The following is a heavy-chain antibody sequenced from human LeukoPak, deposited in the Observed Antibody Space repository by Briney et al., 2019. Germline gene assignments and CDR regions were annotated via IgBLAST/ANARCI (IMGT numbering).Heavy chain of an antibody. CDR1: GFTFSSYD. J-gene: IGHJ6*02. Sequence: GGPLRLSCAASGFTFSSYDMHWVRQATGKGLEWVSAIGTAGDTYYPGSVKGRFTISRENAKNSLYLQMNSLRAEDTAVYYCARAPGIAVAGTVYYGMDVWGQGTTVTVSS. CDR2: IGTAGDT. CDR3: ARAPGIAVAGTVYYGMDV. D-gene: IGHD6-19*01. V-gene: IGHV3-13*01.